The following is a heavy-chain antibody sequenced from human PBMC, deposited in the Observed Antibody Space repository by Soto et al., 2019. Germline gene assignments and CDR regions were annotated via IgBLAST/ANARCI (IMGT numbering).Heavy chain of an antibody. D-gene: IGHD1-7*01. J-gene: IGHJ4*02. CDR2: IYRTGST. CDR3: ASRDPGTSVDY. Sequence: SESLSIGCAVPGGSVTSNNWWTCVRQPPGQGLEWIGEIYRTGSTNYNPSLKSRVTISLDKSENQFSLKVTSLTAADTAVYYCASRDPGTSVDYWGQGTLVTVSS. CDR1: GGSVTSNNW. V-gene: IGHV4-4*02.